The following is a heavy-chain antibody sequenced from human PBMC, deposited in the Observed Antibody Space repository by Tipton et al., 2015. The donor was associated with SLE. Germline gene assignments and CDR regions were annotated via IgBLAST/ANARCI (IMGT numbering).Heavy chain of an antibody. V-gene: IGHV4-59*01. CDR1: GGSISSYY. CDR3: ARDRVVAAMRTNYYYYYGMDV. Sequence: TLSLTCTVSGGSISSYYWSWIRQPPGKGLEWIGYIYYSGSTNYNPSLKSRVTISVDTSKNQFSLKLSSVTAADTAVYYCARDRVVAAMRTNYYYYYGMDVWGQGTTVTVSS. D-gene: IGHD2-15*01. J-gene: IGHJ6*02. CDR2: IYYSGST.